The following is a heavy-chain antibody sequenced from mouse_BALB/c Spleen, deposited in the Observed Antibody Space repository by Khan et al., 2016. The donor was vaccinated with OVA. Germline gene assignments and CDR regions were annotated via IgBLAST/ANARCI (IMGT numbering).Heavy chain of an antibody. CDR1: GYTFSSYW. V-gene: IGHV1-9*01. CDR2: IFPGSVST. J-gene: IGHJ3*01. Sequence: QVQLQQSGGDLMKPGASVKISCKATGYTFSSYWIEWVKQRPGHGLEWIGQIFPGSVSTTYTEKFKGKATFTADTSSNTAYMQLSSLTSEDSAVYYGARGGYGGFAYWGQGTLVTVSA. CDR3: ARGGYGGFAY. D-gene: IGHD2-2*01.